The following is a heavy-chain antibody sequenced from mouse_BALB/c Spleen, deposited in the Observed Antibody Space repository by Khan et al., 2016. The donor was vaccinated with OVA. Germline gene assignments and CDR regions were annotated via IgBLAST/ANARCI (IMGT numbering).Heavy chain of an antibody. CDR3: GRAVTSTRGVATDFDY. J-gene: IGHJ2*01. D-gene: IGHD1-1*01. CDR1: GYSITSDYA. V-gene: IGHV3-2*02. CDR2: ISYSGRT. Sequence: EVQLQESGPGLVKPSQSLSLTCTVTGYSITSDYAWNWIRQFPGNKLEWMGYISYSGRTSYNPSLKSRISITRATSKNPFFLLLNSVTTEDSATYYCGRAVTSTRGVATDFDYWGQGTTLTVSS.